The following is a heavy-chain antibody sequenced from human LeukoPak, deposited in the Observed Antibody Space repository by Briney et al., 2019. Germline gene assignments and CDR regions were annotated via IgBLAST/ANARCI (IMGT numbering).Heavy chain of an antibody. J-gene: IGHJ4*02. CDR3: ARLSPDRYYDSSDSIDY. D-gene: IGHD3-22*01. V-gene: IGHV5-51*01. CDR2: IYPGDSDT. CDR1: GYSFTSYW. Sequence: PGESLKISCKGSGYSFTSYWIGWVRQMPGKGLECMGIIYPGDSDTRYSPSFQGQVTISADKSISTAYLQWSSLKASDTSMYYCARLSPDRYYDSSDSIDYWGQGTLVTVSS.